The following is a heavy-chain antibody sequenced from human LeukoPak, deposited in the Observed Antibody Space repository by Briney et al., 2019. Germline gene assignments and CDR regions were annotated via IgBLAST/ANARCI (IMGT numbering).Heavy chain of an antibody. D-gene: IGHD3-22*01. CDR3: AKRGVVIRVILVGFHKEAYYFDS. CDR1: GITLSNYG. J-gene: IGHJ4*02. Sequence: GGSLRLSCAVSGITLSNYGMNWVRQAPGKGLEWVAGISDSGGRTNYADSVKGRSTISRDDPKNTLYLQMNSLRAEDTAVYFCAKRGVVIRVILVGFHKEAYYFDSWGQGALVTVSS. CDR2: ISDSGGRT. V-gene: IGHV3-23*01.